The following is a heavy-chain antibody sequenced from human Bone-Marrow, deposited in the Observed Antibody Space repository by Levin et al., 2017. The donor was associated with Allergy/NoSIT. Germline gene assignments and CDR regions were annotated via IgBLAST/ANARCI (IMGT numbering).Heavy chain of an antibody. Sequence: PGGSLRLSCTVSGGSISSSSYYWGWIRQPPGKGLEWIGSIYYSGSTYYNPSLKSRVTISVDTSKNQFSLKLSSVTAADTAVYYCARMPQGILTGYYWFDPWGQGTLVTVSS. J-gene: IGHJ5*02. CDR1: GGSISSSSYY. CDR2: IYYSGST. D-gene: IGHD3-9*01. CDR3: ARMPQGILTGYYWFDP. V-gene: IGHV4-39*07.